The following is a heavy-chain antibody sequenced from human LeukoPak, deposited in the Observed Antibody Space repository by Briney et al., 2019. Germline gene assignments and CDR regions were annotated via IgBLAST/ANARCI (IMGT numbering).Heavy chain of an antibody. CDR2: INPNNGAT. Sequence: ASVKVSCKTSGYIFTSFYVHWVRQAPGQGLEWMGRINPNNGATNYAQKPQGRVTITGDTSISTAYMELSSLRSDDTAVYYCTRESGSYHGNDYWGQGTLVTVSS. CDR3: TRESGSYHGNDY. V-gene: IGHV1-2*06. D-gene: IGHD1-26*01. J-gene: IGHJ4*02. CDR1: GYIFTSFY.